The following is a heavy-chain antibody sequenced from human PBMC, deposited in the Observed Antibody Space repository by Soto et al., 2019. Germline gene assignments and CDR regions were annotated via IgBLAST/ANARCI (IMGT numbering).Heavy chain of an antibody. CDR1: GYTFTSYD. CDR3: ARGTYSRSWYYDYYYYYMDV. D-gene: IGHD6-13*01. V-gene: IGHV1-8*01. J-gene: IGHJ6*03. Sequence: ASVKVSCKASGYTFTSYDINWVRQATGQGLEWMGWMNPNSGNTGYAQKFQGRVTMTRNTSISTAYMELSSLRSEDTAVYYCARGTYSRSWYYDYYYYYMDVWGKGTTVTVSS. CDR2: MNPNSGNT.